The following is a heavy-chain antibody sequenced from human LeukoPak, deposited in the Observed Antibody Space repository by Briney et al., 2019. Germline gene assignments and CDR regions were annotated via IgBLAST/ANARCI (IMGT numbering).Heavy chain of an antibody. Sequence: ASVKVSCKASGYTFTGCYMHWVRQAPGQGLEWMGWINPNSGGTNYAQKFQGRVTMTRDTSISTAYMELSRLRSDDTAVYYCARGIVGATGNSYYWGQGTLVTVSS. J-gene: IGHJ4*02. CDR2: INPNSGGT. CDR3: ARGIVGATGNSYY. V-gene: IGHV1-2*02. CDR1: GYTFTGCY. D-gene: IGHD1-26*01.